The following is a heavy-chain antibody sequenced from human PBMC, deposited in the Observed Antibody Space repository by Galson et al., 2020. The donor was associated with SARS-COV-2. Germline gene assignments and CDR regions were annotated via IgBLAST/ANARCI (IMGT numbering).Heavy chain of an antibody. J-gene: IGHJ2*01. V-gene: IGHV4-30-2*01. CDR3: ARRYTYGWSPYLYCDL. CDR1: GGSISNGGYS. CDR2: VYHSGAT. D-gene: IGHD6-19*01. Sequence: SETLSLTCSVSGGSISNGGYSWTWIRQPPGKGLEWIVYVYHSGATHYNPSLKSRLTSSVDRSKNQLSLKLTSVTAADTAVYYCARRYTYGWSPYLYCDLWGRGTLVTVSS.